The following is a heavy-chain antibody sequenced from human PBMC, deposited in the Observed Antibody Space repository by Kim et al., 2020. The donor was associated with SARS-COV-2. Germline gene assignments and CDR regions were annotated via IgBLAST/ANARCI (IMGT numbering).Heavy chain of an antibody. Sequence: GGSLRLSCAASGFTFSSYGMHWVRQAPGKGLEWVAVISYDGSNKYYADSVKGRFTISRDNSKNTLYLQMNSLRAEDTAVYYCAKSQPKKWPVQGLFDYWGQGTLVTVSS. CDR2: ISYDGSNK. CDR3: AKSQPKKWPVQGLFDY. D-gene: IGHD6-19*01. CDR1: GFTFSSYG. J-gene: IGHJ4*02. V-gene: IGHV3-30*18.